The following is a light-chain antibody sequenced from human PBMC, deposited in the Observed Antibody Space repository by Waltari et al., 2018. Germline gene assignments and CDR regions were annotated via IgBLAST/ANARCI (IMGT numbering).Light chain of an antibody. Sequence: DIQMTQSPSSLAASVGDRVTITCRASQGISKFLAWFRQKPGKAPESLIYGASSLQSGVPSRFSGSGSGTDFTLTISSLQPEDFATYYCQQSYSTPVTFGQGTKVEIK. CDR3: QQSYSTPVT. CDR1: QGISKF. CDR2: GAS. J-gene: IGKJ1*01. V-gene: IGKV1-16*01.